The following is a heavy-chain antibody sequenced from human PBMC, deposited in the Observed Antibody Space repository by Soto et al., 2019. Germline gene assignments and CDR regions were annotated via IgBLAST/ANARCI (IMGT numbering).Heavy chain of an antibody. V-gene: IGHV4-39*01. Sequence: QLQLQESGPGLVKPSETLSLTCTVSGASVSSTSYYWGWIRQPPGKGLEWIGSIYYSESAYYNPSLKSRVTISVDTSKNQFSLKLSSVTAADTAVYFCASGLGWFDPWGQGALVTVSS. CDR3: ASGLGWFDP. CDR1: GASVSSTSYY. J-gene: IGHJ5*02. CDR2: IYYSESA. D-gene: IGHD2-2*03.